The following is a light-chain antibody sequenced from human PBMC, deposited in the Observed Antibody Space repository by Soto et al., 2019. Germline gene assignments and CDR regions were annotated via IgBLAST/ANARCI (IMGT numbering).Light chain of an antibody. V-gene: IGKV3-20*01. CDR3: QQYNYSPLT. J-gene: IGKJ4*01. Sequence: EIVLTQSPGTLSVSSGERATLSRRASQSIISTYIAWYHQKFGQAPRLLIYGASSRATGNPDRFSGSGSRTDFTLTIRRLEPEDFAVYYCQQYNYSPLTFGGGTKVDIK. CDR1: QSIISTY. CDR2: GAS.